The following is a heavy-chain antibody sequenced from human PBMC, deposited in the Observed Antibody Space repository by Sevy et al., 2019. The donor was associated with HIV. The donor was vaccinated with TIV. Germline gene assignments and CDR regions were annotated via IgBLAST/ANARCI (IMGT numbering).Heavy chain of an antibody. CDR3: ATGPPDGSYDYFDY. Sequence: GGSLILSCAASGFTFSSYSMNWVRHAPGKGLEWVSAISGLSNYIYYAESLKGRFIISRDNAKNTMYLQMNSLRAGDTAVYYCATGPPDGSYDYFDYWGQGTLVTVSS. D-gene: IGHD1-26*01. V-gene: IGHV3-21*06. CDR1: GFTFSSYS. J-gene: IGHJ4*02. CDR2: ISGLSNYI.